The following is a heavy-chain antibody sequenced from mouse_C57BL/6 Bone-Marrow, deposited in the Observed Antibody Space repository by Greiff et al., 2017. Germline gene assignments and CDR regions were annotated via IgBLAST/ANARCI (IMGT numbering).Heavy chain of an antibody. V-gene: IGHV7-1*01. Sequence: EVMLVESGGGLVQSGRSLRLSCATSGFTFSDFYMEWVRQAPGKGLEWIAASRNKANDYTTEYSASVKGRFIVSRDTSQSILYLQMNALRAEDTAIYYGARGGTTVVARYFDVWGTGTTVTVSS. J-gene: IGHJ1*03. CDR1: GFTFSDFY. CDR2: SRNKANDYTT. D-gene: IGHD1-1*01. CDR3: ARGGTTVVARYFDV.